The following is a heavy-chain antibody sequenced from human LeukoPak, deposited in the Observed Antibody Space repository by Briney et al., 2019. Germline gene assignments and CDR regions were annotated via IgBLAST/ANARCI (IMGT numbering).Heavy chain of an antibody. V-gene: IGHV3-53*01. CDR2: IYSGGST. J-gene: IGHJ4*02. CDR1: GFTFSSYW. D-gene: IGHD3-22*01. CDR3: ARLPIVVITSGGY. Sequence: GGSLRLSCAASGFTFSSYWMSWVRQAPGKGLEWVSVIYSGGSTYYADSVKGRFTIPRDNSKNTLYLQMNSLRAEDTAVYYCARLPIVVITSGGYWGQGTLVTVSS.